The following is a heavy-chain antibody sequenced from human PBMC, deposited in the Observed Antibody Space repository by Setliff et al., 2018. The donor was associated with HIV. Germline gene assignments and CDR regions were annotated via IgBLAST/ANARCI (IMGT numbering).Heavy chain of an antibody. Sequence: GESLKISCAASGFRFSNYVMNWVRQAPGKGLEWVSAISENGGAADYADSVKGRFTVSRDNSRNTLYQQMNTLRAEDTALYFCARRGGGGFMEGRHLDFWGQGTLVTVS. CDR3: ARRGGGGFMEGRHLDF. J-gene: IGHJ4*02. V-gene: IGHV3-23*01. CDR2: ISENGGAA. D-gene: IGHD3-16*01. CDR1: GFRFSNYV.